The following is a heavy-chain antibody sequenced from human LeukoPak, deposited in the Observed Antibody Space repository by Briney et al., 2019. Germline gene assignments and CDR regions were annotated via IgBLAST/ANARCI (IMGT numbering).Heavy chain of an antibody. CDR1: GFAFSDYY. CDR2: ISPSGDTI. CDR3: AREGAGTDY. Sequence: GGSLSLSCAASGFAFSDYYMNWIRQAPGEGLEWISYISPSGDTIDYADSVKGRFTISRDNAKNSLYLQMNSLRVEDTAMYYCAREGAGTDYWGQGTLVTVSS. D-gene: IGHD4/OR15-4a*01. J-gene: IGHJ4*02. V-gene: IGHV3-11*01.